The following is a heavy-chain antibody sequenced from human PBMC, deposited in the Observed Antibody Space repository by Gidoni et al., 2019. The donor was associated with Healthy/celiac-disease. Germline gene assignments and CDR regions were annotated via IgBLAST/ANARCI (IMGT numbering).Heavy chain of an antibody. Sequence: QVQLVQSGAEVKKPGASVKVSCTASGYTFTGYYMHWVRQASGQGREWMGWINPNSGGTNYAQKFQGRVTMTRDTSISTAYMELSRLRSDDTAVYYCARDTDIVGGHGGYWGQGTLVTVAS. J-gene: IGHJ4*02. V-gene: IGHV1-2*02. CDR3: ARDTDIVGGHGGY. CDR1: GYTFTGYY. CDR2: INPNSGGT. D-gene: IGHD2-15*01.